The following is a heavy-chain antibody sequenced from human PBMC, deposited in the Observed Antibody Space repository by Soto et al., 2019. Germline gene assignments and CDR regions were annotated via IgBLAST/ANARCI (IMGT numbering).Heavy chain of an antibody. Sequence: EVQLLESGGGLVQPGGSLRLSCAASGFTFSSYAMSWVRQAPGKGLEWVSAISGSGGSTYYADSVKGRFTISRDNSKNTRYLQMNSLRAEDTAVYYCAKERRIMITFGGVIVIAGAPGHFDYWGQGTLVTVSS. CDR2: ISGSGGST. J-gene: IGHJ4*02. CDR3: AKERRIMITFGGVIVIAGAPGHFDY. V-gene: IGHV3-23*01. CDR1: GFTFSSYA. D-gene: IGHD3-16*02.